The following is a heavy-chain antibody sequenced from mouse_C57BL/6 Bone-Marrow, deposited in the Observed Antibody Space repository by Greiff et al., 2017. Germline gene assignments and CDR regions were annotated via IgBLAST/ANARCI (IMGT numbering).Heavy chain of an antibody. CDR1: GFNIKDDY. Sequence: EVQRVESGAELVRPGASVKLSCTASGFNIKDDYMHWVKQRPEQGLEWIGWIDPENGDTEYASKFQGKATITADTSSNTAYLQLSSLTSEDTAVYYCTTVIYYCSSFFAYWGQGTLVTVSA. CDR2: IDPENGDT. J-gene: IGHJ3*01. CDR3: TTVIYYCSSFFAY. V-gene: IGHV14-4*01. D-gene: IGHD1-1*01.